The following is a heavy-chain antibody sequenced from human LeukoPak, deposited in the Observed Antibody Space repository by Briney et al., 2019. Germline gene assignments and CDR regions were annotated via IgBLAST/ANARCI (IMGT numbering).Heavy chain of an antibody. Sequence: AASVTVSYTASGYTFTSYYMHWVRQAPGQGLEWMGIINPSGGSTSYAQKFQGRVTMTRDTSTSTVYMELSSLRSEDTAVYYCARVDSSGWTPFDYWGQGTLVTVSS. D-gene: IGHD6-19*01. V-gene: IGHV1-46*01. CDR2: INPSGGST. CDR1: GYTFTSYY. CDR3: ARVDSSGWTPFDY. J-gene: IGHJ4*02.